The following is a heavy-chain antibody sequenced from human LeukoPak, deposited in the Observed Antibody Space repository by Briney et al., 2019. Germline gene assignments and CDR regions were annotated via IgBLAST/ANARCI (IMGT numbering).Heavy chain of an antibody. CDR2: IWYDGSNK. D-gene: IGHD6-13*01. J-gene: IGHJ4*02. V-gene: IGHV3-33*01. CDR3: ASHSSSWYGFDY. Sequence: PGRSLRLSCAASGFTFSTYGMHWVRQAPGKGLEWVAVIWYDGSNKYYADSVKGRFTISRDNSKNTVYLQMNSLRAEDTAVYYCASHSSSWYGFDYWGQGILVTVSS. CDR1: GFTFSTYG.